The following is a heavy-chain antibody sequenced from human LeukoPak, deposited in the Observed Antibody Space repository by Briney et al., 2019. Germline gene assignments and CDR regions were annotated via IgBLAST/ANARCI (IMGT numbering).Heavy chain of an antibody. V-gene: IGHV3-30*18. CDR2: ISSDGSDK. D-gene: IGHD3-10*01. Sequence: GGSLRLSCAASGSSFSSYVMHWGRQAPGKGLEWVAVISSDGSDKYYADSGKGRFTISRDNSKNQLYLQMNSLRPEDTAVYYCAKGVRGVIAYYLDYWGQGTLVTVSS. J-gene: IGHJ4*02. CDR3: AKGVRGVIAYYLDY. CDR1: GSSFSSYV.